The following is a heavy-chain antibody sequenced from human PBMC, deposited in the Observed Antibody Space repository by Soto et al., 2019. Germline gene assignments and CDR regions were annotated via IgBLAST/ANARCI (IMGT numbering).Heavy chain of an antibody. D-gene: IGHD6-13*01. V-gene: IGHV3-74*01. J-gene: IGHJ4*02. CDR3: AKVIEAVGGDFDY. CDR1: GFTFSSYW. Sequence: EVQLVESGGGLVQPGGSLRLSCAASGFTFSSYWMHWVRQAPGKGLVWVSRINSDGSSTSYADSVKGRFTISRDNAKNTLYLQMNSLRAGDTAVYYCAKVIEAVGGDFDYWGQGTLVTVSS. CDR2: INSDGSST.